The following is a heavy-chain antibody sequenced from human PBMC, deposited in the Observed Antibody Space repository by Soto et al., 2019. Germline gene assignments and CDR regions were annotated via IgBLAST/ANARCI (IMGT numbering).Heavy chain of an antibody. V-gene: IGHV3-23*01. J-gene: IGHJ4*02. D-gene: IGHD2-21*01. Sequence: GESLRLSCVASGLTFGSRAMSWVRQAPGEGLQWVSTITDTGGDAKYADSVRGRFVISRDNSKKTLYLQMTSLTAEDSAMYFCARGSTDSYPGGRIFDFWGRGTLVTVSS. CDR3: ARGSTDSYPGGRIFDF. CDR2: ITDTGGDA. CDR1: GLTFGSRA.